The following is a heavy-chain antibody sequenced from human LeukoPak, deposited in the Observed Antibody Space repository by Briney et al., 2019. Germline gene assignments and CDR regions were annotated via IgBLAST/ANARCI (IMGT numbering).Heavy chain of an antibody. CDR2: IDPSDSYT. D-gene: IGHD4-17*01. Sequence: GESLKISCKGSGYSFTNYWISWVRQMPGKGLEWMGRIDPSDSYTKYSPSFEGHVTISVDKSISTAFLQWNSLKASDSAMYYCATGASKVTTDFANHWGRGTQVAVSS. CDR1: GYSFTNYW. V-gene: IGHV5-10-1*01. CDR3: ATGASKVTTDFANH. J-gene: IGHJ1*01.